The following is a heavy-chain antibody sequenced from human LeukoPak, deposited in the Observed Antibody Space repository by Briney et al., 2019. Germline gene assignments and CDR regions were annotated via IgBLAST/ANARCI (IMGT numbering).Heavy chain of an antibody. CDR3: AADPQGASRDDAFDI. V-gene: IGHV1-58*02. CDR2: IVVGSGNT. D-gene: IGHD3-10*01. J-gene: IGHJ3*02. CDR1: GFTFTSSA. Sequence: ASVKVSCKASGFTFTSSAMQWVRQARGQRLEWIGWIVVGSGNTNYAQKFQERVTITRDMSTSTAYMELSSLRSEDTAVYYCAADPQGASRDDAFDIWGQGTMVTVSS.